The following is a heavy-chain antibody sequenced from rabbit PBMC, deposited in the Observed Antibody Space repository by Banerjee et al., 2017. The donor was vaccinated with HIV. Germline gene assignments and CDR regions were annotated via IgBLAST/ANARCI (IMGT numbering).Heavy chain of an antibody. CDR3: VRDQARMLDL. V-gene: IGHV1S40*01. J-gene: IGHJ6*01. CDR2: IDPVFSST. D-gene: IGHD6-1*01. Sequence: QSLEESGGGLVKPGASLTLTCKASGFSFNSGYDMCWVRQAPGKGLEWIGYIDPVFSSTHYASWVNGRFTISSHNAQNTLYLQLNSLTAADTATYFCVRDQARMLDLWGPGTLVTVS. CDR1: GFSFNSGYD.